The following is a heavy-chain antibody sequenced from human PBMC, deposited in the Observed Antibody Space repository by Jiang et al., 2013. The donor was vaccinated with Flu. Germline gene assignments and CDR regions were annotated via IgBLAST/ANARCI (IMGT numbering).Heavy chain of an antibody. CDR1: GFTFSSYG. CDR2: IWFDGSNK. CDR3: ARDNADDWYYDL. V-gene: IGHV3-33*01. J-gene: IGHJ2*01. Sequence: VQLLESGGGAVQPGRSLRLSCAASGFTFSSYGMHWVRQAPGKGLEWVAIIWFDGSNKYYGDSVKGRFTISRDNSKNTLYLQMNSLRAEDTAIYYCARDNADDWYYDLWGRGTLVTVSS.